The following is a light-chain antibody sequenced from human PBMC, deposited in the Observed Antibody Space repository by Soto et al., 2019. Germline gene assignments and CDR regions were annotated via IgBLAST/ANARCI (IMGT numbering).Light chain of an antibody. V-gene: IGKV3D-15*01. CDR3: QKYNDWPLT. CDR1: QSVDSN. Sequence: ELVLTQSPGTLSLSPGEGATLSCRASQSVDSNLAWYQQKPGQTPRLLMYGDSTRPTGIPDRFSGSGSGTELTLTIISLQSEDSAVYYCQKYNDWPLTCGGGTKVDI. CDR2: GDS. J-gene: IGKJ4*01.